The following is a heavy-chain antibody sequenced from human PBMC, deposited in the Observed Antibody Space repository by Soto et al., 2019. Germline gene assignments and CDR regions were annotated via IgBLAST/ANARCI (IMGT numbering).Heavy chain of an antibody. Sequence: QVQLVESGGGVVQPGRSLRLSCAASGFTFSSYGMHWVRQAPGTGLEWVAVISYDGSNKYYADSVKGRFTISRDNSKNTLYLQMNSLRAEDTAVYYCAKDGVRLHYYGSGSLNWFDPWGQGTLVTVSS. J-gene: IGHJ5*02. CDR1: GFTFSSYG. V-gene: IGHV3-30*18. CDR2: ISYDGSNK. CDR3: AKDGVRLHYYGSGSLNWFDP. D-gene: IGHD3-10*01.